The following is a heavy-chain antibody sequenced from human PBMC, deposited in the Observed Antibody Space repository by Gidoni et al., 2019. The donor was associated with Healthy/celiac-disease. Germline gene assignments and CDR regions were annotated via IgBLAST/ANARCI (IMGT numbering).Heavy chain of an antibody. Sequence: QVQLVQSGAEVKKPGASVKVSCKASGYTFTSYYMHWVRQAPGQGLEWMGIINPSGGSTSYAQKFQGRVTMTRDTSTSTVYMELSSLRPEDTAVYYCARAPYGDYGVSGLDYWGQGTLVTVSS. CDR2: INPSGGST. J-gene: IGHJ4*02. D-gene: IGHD4-17*01. V-gene: IGHV1-46*01. CDR1: GYTFTSYY. CDR3: ARAPYGDYGVSGLDY.